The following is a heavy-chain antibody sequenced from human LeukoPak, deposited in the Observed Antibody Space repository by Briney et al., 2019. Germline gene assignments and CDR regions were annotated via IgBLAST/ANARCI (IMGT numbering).Heavy chain of an antibody. V-gene: IGHV3-30*04. Sequence: GGSLRLSCAASGFTFSSHAMSWVRQAPGKGLEWVAVISYDGSNKYYADSVKGRFTISRDNSKNTLYLQMNSLRAEDTAVYYCARVYVDLDYYGMDVWGQGTTVTVSS. CDR3: ARVYVDLDYYGMDV. CDR2: ISYDGSNK. CDR1: GFTFSSHA. D-gene: IGHD5-12*01. J-gene: IGHJ6*02.